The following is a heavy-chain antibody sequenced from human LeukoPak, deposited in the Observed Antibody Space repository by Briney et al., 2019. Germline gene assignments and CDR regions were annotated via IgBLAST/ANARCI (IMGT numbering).Heavy chain of an antibody. V-gene: IGHV3-53*01. CDR2: IYSGGST. J-gene: IGHJ4*02. CDR3: ARDPDLYGGNPPGDY. Sequence: AGSLRLSCAASGFTVSSNYMSWVRQAPGKGLEWVSVIYSGGSTYYADSVKGRFTISRDNSKNTLYLQMNSLRAEDTAVYYCARDPDLYGGNPPGDYWGQGTLVTVSS. D-gene: IGHD4-23*01. CDR1: GFTVSSNY.